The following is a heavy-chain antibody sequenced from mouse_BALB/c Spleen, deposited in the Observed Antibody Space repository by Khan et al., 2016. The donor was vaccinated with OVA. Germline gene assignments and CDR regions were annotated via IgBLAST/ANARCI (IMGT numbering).Heavy chain of an antibody. D-gene: IGHD1-1*01. CDR1: GYSFTGYF. CDR3: RRSYRSDFDY. V-gene: IGHV1-20*02. J-gene: IGHJ2*01. CDR2: INPHIGET. Sequence: VRLQQSGPELEKPGASVKISCKASGYSFTGYFMNWVMQSHGKSLEWIGRINPHIGETLYNQKFKDKATLTVDESSSTAHMELRSLASEDSAVYYYRRSYRSDFDYWGQGTTLTVSS.